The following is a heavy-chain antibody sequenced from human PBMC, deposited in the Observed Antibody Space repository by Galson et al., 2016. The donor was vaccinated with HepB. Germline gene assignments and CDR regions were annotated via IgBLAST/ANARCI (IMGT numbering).Heavy chain of an antibody. CDR3: ARDLSGPDY. J-gene: IGHJ4*02. CDR2: IEPDGSRP. Sequence: LRLSCAVSGFTFTHHQMHWVRQVPGKGLVWVSRIEPDGSRPIYADSVKGLFTISRDNAENTLYLQMNSLRADDTALYYCARDLSGPDYWGQGTLVTVSS. CDR1: GFTFTHHQ. V-gene: IGHV3-74*01.